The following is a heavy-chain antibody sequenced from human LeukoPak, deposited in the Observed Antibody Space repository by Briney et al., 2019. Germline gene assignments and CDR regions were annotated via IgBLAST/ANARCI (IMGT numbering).Heavy chain of an antibody. J-gene: IGHJ4*02. D-gene: IGHD5-12*01. CDR3: ARNIGTAVLDF. Sequence: ASAKVSYKASGYTFTNYYIHWVRQAPGQGLEWMGIINPSGGGTTYAQKFQGRLTITRDMSTSTVYMELSSLGSDDTAVYYCARNIGTAVLDFWGQGTLVTVSS. V-gene: IGHV1-46*01. CDR1: GYTFTNYY. CDR2: INPSGGGT.